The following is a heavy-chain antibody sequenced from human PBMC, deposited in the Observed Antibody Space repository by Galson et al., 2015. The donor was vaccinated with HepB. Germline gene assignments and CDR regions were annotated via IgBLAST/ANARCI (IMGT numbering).Heavy chain of an antibody. CDR3: ARPYSSGWYGYCYYGMDV. D-gene: IGHD6-19*01. CDR2: ISAYNGNT. V-gene: IGHV1-18*01. J-gene: IGHJ6*02. Sequence: SVKVSCKASGYTFTSYGISWVRQAPGQGLEWMGWISAYNGNTNYAQKLQGRVTMTTDTSTSTAYMELRSLRSDDTAVYYCARPYSSGWYGYCYYGMDVWGQGTTVTVSS. CDR1: GYTFTSYG.